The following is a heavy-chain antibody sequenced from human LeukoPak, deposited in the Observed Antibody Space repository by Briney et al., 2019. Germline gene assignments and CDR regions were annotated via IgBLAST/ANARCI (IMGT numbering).Heavy chain of an antibody. D-gene: IGHD2-15*01. CDR3: ARGCSGGSCYSTADY. J-gene: IGHJ4*02. Sequence: GASVKVSCKASGGTFSSYAISWLRQAPGQGLEWMGGIIPIFGTANYAQKFQGRVTITADESTSTAYMELSSLRSEDTAVYYWARGCSGGSCYSTADYWGQGTLVTVSS. CDR1: GGTFSSYA. V-gene: IGHV1-69*13. CDR2: IIPIFGTA.